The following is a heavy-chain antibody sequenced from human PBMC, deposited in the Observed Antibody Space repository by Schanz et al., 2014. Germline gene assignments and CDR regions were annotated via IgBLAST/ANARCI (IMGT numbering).Heavy chain of an antibody. CDR1: GFSFSRCG. CDR2: IRIGGRYY. Sequence: VQLVESGGGVVLPGGSLRLSCAASGFSFSRCGLHWVRQAPGKGLEGVAFIRIGGRYYYYADSVNGRFTVSRDTSKNTLYLQMSSLRVEDSAVYYCAKANMVPEYAFPESGGQGILVTVSS. J-gene: IGHJ4*02. D-gene: IGHD2-2*01. V-gene: IGHV3-30*02. CDR3: AKANMVPEYAFPES.